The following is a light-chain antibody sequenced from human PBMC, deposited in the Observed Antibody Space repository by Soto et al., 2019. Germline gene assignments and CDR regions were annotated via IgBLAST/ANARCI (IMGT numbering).Light chain of an antibody. Sequence: DIQMTQFPSTLSASVGDRVTITCRASQTTNTWLAWYQQKPGTAPKLLIYDASSLEGGVQSRFRANGSGTEVTLTISSLQPDDLATYYCKQYISYPYTFGQGTKVEI. CDR3: KQYISYPYT. V-gene: IGKV1-5*01. CDR1: QTTNTW. CDR2: DAS. J-gene: IGKJ2*01.